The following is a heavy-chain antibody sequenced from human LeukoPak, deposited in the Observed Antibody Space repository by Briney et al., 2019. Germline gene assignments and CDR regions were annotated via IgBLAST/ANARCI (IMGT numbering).Heavy chain of an antibody. CDR1: GGSFSGYY. D-gene: IGHD1-1*01. V-gene: IGHV4-34*01. CDR2: INHSGST. CDR3: ASLEPTGHFAP. J-gene: IGHJ5*02. Sequence: SETLSLTCAVYGGSFSGYYWSWIRQPPGKGLEWIGEINHSGSTNYNPSLKSRVTISVDTSNNQFSLKLRSVTAADTAVYYWASLEPTGHFAPWGQGTLVTVSS.